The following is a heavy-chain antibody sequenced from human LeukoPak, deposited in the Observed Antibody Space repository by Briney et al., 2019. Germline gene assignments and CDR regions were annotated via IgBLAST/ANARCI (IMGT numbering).Heavy chain of an antibody. J-gene: IGHJ4*02. CDR2: INPSGGST. Sequence: ASVKVSCKASGYTFTNYYMHWVRQAPGQGLEWMGIINPSGGSTSYAQKFQGRVTMTRDTSTSTVYMELSSLRSEDTAVYYCAKGSGSRWIFDYWGQGTLVTVSS. CDR3: AKGSGSRWIFDY. D-gene: IGHD3-10*01. V-gene: IGHV1-46*01. CDR1: GYTFTNYY.